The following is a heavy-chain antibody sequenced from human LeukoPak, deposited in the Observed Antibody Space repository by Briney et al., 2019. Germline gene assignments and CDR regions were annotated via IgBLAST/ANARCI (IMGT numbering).Heavy chain of an antibody. V-gene: IGHV1-69*04. CDR2: IIPIFGIA. J-gene: IGHJ5*02. D-gene: IGHD3-9*01. Sequence: SVKVSCKASGGTFSSYAISWVRQAPGQGLEWMGRIIPIFGIANYAQKFQGRVTITADKSTSTAYMELSSLRSEDVAVYFCASGGDILTGYYNGPSYNWFDPWGQGTLVTVSS. CDR3: ASGGDILTGYYNGPSYNWFDP. CDR1: GGTFSSYA.